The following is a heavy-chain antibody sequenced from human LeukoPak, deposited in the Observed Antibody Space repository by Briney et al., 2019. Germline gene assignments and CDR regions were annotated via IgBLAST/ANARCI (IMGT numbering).Heavy chain of an antibody. J-gene: IGHJ2*01. CDR2: ISWNSGSI. CDR3: AKDSTDWYFDL. CDR1: GFTFSSYG. D-gene: IGHD4-17*01. V-gene: IGHV3-9*01. Sequence: GGSLRLSCAASGFTFSSYGMRWVRQAPGKGLEWVSGISWNSGSIGYADSVKGRFTVSRDNAKNSLYLQMISLRAEDTAFYYCAKDSTDWYFDLWGRGTLVTVSS.